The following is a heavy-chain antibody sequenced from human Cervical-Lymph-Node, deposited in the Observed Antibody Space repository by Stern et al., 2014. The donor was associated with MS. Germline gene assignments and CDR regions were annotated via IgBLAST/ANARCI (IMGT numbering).Heavy chain of an antibody. D-gene: IGHD6-13*01. CDR2: ISYDGSNK. V-gene: IGHV3-30*18. Sequence: LQLVESGGGVVQPGRSLRLSCAASGFTFSSYGLHWVRQAPGKGLEWVGVISYDGSNKYYADSVKGRFTISRDNSKNTLYLQMNSLRAEDTAVYYCAKDLAAAGSDWFDPWGQGTLVTVSS. J-gene: IGHJ5*02. CDR3: AKDLAAAGSDWFDP. CDR1: GFTFSSYG.